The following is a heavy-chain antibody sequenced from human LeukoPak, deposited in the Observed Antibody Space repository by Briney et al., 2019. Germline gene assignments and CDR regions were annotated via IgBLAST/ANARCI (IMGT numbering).Heavy chain of an antibody. J-gene: IGHJ6*02. D-gene: IGHD1-26*01. CDR2: IYYSGST. V-gene: IGHV4-59*01. Sequence: SETLSLTCTVSGGSISSYYWSWIRQPPGEGLEWIGYIYYSGSTNYNPSLKSRVTISVDTSKNQFSLKLSSVTAADTAVYYCARGIGPTHTYGMDVWGQGTTVTVSS. CDR3: ARGIGPTHTYGMDV. CDR1: GGSISSYY.